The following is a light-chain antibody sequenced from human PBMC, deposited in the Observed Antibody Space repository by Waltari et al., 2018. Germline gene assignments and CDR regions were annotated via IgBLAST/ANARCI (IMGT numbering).Light chain of an antibody. CDR1: QSVSSTY. CDR2: GAS. Sequence: EIVLTQSPGTLSVSPGERATLSCRASQSVSSTYLAWYQQKPGQAPRPLIYGASSRATGIPDRFIGSGSGTDFTLTISRLEPEDFAVYYCQLYGNSPPYTFGQGTKLEIK. J-gene: IGKJ2*01. CDR3: QLYGNSPPYT. V-gene: IGKV3-20*01.